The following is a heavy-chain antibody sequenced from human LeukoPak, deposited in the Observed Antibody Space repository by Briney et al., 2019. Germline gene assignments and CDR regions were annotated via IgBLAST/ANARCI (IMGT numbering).Heavy chain of an antibody. CDR3: ASTRGYSYGYLFDY. CDR2: ISYDGSNK. J-gene: IGHJ4*02. D-gene: IGHD5-18*01. CDR1: GFTFSSYS. V-gene: IGHV3-30*03. Sequence: GSLRFSCAASGFTFSSYSMNWVRQAPGKGLEWVAVISYDGSNKYYADSVKGRFTISRDNSKNTLYLQTNSLRAEDTAVYYCASTRGYSYGYLFDYWGQGTLVTVSS.